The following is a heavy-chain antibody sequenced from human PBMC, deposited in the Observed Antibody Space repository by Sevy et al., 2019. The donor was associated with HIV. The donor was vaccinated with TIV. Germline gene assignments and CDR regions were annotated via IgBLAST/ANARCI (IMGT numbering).Heavy chain of an antibody. CDR3: ARERGSNILTLGLDF. V-gene: IGHV4-61*02. D-gene: IGHD3-9*01. CDR1: GDSFSSDTYF. J-gene: IGHJ4*02. Sequence: TLSLTCTVSGDSFSSDTYFWNWIRQPVGKGLEWIGRIHASGSTIYNPSLESRVTMSVDKSKSQFSLRLSSVTAADTAVYFCARERGSNILTLGLDFWGQGSLVTVSS. CDR2: IHASGST.